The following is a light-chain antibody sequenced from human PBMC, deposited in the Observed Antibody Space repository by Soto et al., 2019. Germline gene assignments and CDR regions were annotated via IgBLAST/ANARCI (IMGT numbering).Light chain of an antibody. J-gene: IGKJ1*01. CDR1: QSVSSNS. Sequence: EIVLTQSPGTLSLSPGERATLSCRASQSVSSNSLAWYLQKPGQAPRLLIYSASSRATGIPDRFSGSGSGTDFTLTISRLEPEDFAVYYCQQFGRYRTFGQGTKVEIK. V-gene: IGKV3-20*01. CDR2: SAS. CDR3: QQFGRYRT.